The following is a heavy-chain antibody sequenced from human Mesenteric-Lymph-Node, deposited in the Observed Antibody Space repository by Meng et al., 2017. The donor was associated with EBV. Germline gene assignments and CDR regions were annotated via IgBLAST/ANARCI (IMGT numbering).Heavy chain of an antibody. CDR3: ARAVAGDWYFDL. D-gene: IGHD6-19*01. CDR1: GASVSSYTHY. V-gene: IGHV4-61*01. CDR2: SDYSGSN. Sequence: QMQLLGSGQGLVKPSETLSLTCTVSGASVSSYTHYWGWIRQPPGKGLEWIVYSDYSGSNSYNPALPTRVTISVDSSKNQFSLKLNSVTAADTAVYYGARAVAGDWYFDLWGRGTLVTVSS. J-gene: IGHJ2*01.